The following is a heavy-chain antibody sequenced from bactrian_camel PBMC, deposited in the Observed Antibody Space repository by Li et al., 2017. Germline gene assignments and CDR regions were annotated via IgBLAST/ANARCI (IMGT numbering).Heavy chain of an antibody. CDR1: GYITSRYC. CDR2: ICTGVGIT. D-gene: IGHD6*01. J-gene: IGHJ6*01. Sequence: VQLVESGVGSVQAGGSLILSCAASGYITSRYCIGWFRQAPGQEREGIAAICTGVGITYYDDSVKDRFTIQDNTEHAVDLQMNSLKPEDTAMYYCAVYPRGLEIRTVVARRVGYWGQGTQVTVS. V-gene: IGHV3S40*01. CDR3: AVYPRGLEIRTVVARRVGY.